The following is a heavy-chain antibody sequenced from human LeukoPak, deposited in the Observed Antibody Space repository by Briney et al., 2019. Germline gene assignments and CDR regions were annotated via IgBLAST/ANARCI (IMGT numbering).Heavy chain of an antibody. Sequence: RGSLRLSCEASGFTFSSDAMSWVRQAPGRGLEWVSAIGPSGSTYYADSVQGRFAISRDNSKDTLYLQMNSLRVEDTAIYYCARSISGRSGSRGGRYYFDFWGQGAPVTVSS. V-gene: IGHV3-23*01. J-gene: IGHJ4*02. CDR2: IGPSGST. CDR1: GFTFSSDA. D-gene: IGHD1-26*01. CDR3: ARSISGRSGSRGGRYYFDF.